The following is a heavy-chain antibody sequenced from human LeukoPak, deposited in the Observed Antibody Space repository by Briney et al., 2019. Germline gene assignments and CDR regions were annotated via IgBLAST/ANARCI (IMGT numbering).Heavy chain of an antibody. J-gene: IGHJ4*02. Sequence: GGSLRLSCAASGFTFSSYAMSWVRQAPGKGLEWVSAISGSGGSTYYADSVKGRFTISRDNSKDTLYLQMNSLRAEDTAVYYCVKVGGYYRNYFDYWGQGTLVTVSS. D-gene: IGHD3-22*01. CDR2: ISGSGGST. CDR3: VKVGGYYRNYFDY. CDR1: GFTFSSYA. V-gene: IGHV3-23*01.